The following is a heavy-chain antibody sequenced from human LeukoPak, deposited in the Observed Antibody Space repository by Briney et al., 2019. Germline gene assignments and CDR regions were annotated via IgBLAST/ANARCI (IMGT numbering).Heavy chain of an antibody. Sequence: GASVKVSCKASGHKFTDYYLHWVRQAPGQGLEWMGWIHRGTGDPNYAQKFQGRVTVTRDTSISTVYMELIRLRPDDTAVYYCASYAAGYNWLKVWGQGTLVTVSS. CDR3: ASYAAGYNWLKV. CDR1: GHKFTDYY. J-gene: IGHJ4*02. D-gene: IGHD1-1*01. V-gene: IGHV1-2*02. CDR2: IHRGTGDP.